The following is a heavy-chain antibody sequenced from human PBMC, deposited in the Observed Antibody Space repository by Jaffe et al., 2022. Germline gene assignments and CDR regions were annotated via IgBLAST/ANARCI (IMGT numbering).Heavy chain of an antibody. CDR2: MNHGANT. Sequence: QVQLQESGPGLVKPSETLSLTCAVSGYSISSGYYWGWIRQPPGKGLEWIGSMNHGANTHQNPSLKSRVTISVDTSRNEFSLRLSSVTAADTAVYYCARDGGYGSGSYDAFDIWGQGTTVTVSS. CDR3: ARDGGYGSGSYDAFDI. D-gene: IGHD3-10*01. V-gene: IGHV4-38-2*02. J-gene: IGHJ3*02. CDR1: GYSISSGYY.